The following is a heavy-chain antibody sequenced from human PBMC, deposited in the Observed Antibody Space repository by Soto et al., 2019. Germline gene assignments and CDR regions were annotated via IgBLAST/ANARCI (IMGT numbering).Heavy chain of an antibody. V-gene: IGHV3-30*18. CDR1: GFTFSGYG. J-gene: IGHJ6*02. Sequence: GGSLRLSCAASGFTFSGYGMYWVRQAPGKGLEWVAVISYDGSNKYYADSVKGRFTISRDNSKNTLYLQVNSLRAEDTAVYYCAKSMPYCSGGSCYSHYYYGMDVWGQGTTVTVSS. CDR3: AKSMPYCSGGSCYSHYYYGMDV. D-gene: IGHD2-15*01. CDR2: ISYDGSNK.